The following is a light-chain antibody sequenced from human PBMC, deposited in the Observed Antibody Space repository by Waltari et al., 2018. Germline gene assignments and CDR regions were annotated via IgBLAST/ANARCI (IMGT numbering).Light chain of an antibody. CDR2: EVN. Sequence: QSALTQPASVSGSPGQSITISCTGTTTDVGFYNYVSCYQQHPGKAPQLIIFEVNNRPSGVSNRFSGSKSGNTASLTISGLQADDEADYYCSSFTTSSAPGVFGTGTRVTVL. V-gene: IGLV2-14*01. CDR1: TTDVGFYNY. CDR3: SSFTTSSAPGV. J-gene: IGLJ1*01.